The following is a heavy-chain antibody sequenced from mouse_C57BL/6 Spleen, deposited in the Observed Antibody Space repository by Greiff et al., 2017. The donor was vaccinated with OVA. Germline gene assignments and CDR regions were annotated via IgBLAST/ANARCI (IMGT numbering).Heavy chain of an antibody. CDR3: ARSNWDGFAY. CDR2: ISSGSSTI. CDR1: GFTFSDYG. V-gene: IGHV5-17*01. D-gene: IGHD4-1*01. J-gene: IGHJ3*01. Sequence: EVQLVESGGGLVKPGGSLKLSCAASGFTFSDYGMHWVRQAPEKGLEWVAYISSGSSTIYYADTVKGRFTISRDNAKNTLFLQMTSLRSEDTAMYYCARSNWDGFAYWGQGTLVTVSA.